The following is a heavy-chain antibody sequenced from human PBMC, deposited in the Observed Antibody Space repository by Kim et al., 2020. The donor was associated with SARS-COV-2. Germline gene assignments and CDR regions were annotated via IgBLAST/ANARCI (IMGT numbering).Heavy chain of an antibody. CDR2: IRGSGDRP. J-gene: IGHJ1*01. CDR1: GFTFNNYA. D-gene: IGHD6-19*01. CDR3: AKVSSGSSGWFEYFQH. V-gene: IGHV3-23*01. Sequence: GGSLRLSCAASGFTFNNYAMSWVRQAPGKGLEWVSCIRGSGDRPTYADSVKGRSTISRDNSKNTLYLQMDRLRADDTALYYCAKVSSGSSGWFEYFQHWGQGTLVTGAS.